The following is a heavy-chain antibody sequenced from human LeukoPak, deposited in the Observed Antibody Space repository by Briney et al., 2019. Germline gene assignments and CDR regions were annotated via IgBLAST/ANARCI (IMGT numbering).Heavy chain of an antibody. V-gene: IGHV4-34*01. CDR2: INHSGST. D-gene: IGHD3-10*01. Sequence: SETLSLTCAVYGGSFSGNDWSWIRQPPGKGLEWIGEINHSGSTNYNPSLKSQVTISVDTSKNQFSLKLSSVTAAGTAVYYCARTTMVRGTYYMDVWGKGTTVTISS. CDR3: ARTTMVRGTYYMDV. J-gene: IGHJ6*03. CDR1: GGSFSGND.